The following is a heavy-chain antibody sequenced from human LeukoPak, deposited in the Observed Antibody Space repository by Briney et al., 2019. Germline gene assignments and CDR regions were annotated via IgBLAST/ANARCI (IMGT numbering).Heavy chain of an antibody. J-gene: IGHJ4*02. Sequence: GGSLRLSCAASGFTFDDYGMSWVRQAPGKGLEWVSGINWNGGSTGYADSVKGRFTISRDNAKNSLYLQMNSLRAEDTALYYCARRIVAGYCSSTSCRGGYYFDYWGQGTLVTVSS. D-gene: IGHD2-2*01. CDR1: GFTFDDYG. CDR2: INWNGGST. V-gene: IGHV3-20*04. CDR3: ARRIVAGYCSSTSCRGGYYFDY.